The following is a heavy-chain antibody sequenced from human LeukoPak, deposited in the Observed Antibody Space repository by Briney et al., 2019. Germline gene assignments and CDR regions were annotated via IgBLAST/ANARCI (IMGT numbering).Heavy chain of an antibody. CDR3: ARVGIVVVPAARGWGFDY. CDR2: ISGSGGST. CDR1: GFTFSSCA. V-gene: IGHV3-23*01. D-gene: IGHD2-2*01. J-gene: IGHJ4*02. Sequence: GGSLRLSCAASGFTFSSCAMSWVRQAPGKGLEWVSAISGSGGSTYYADSVKGRFTISRDNSKNTLYLQMNSLRAEDTAVYYCARVGIVVVPAARGWGFDYWGQGTLVTVSS.